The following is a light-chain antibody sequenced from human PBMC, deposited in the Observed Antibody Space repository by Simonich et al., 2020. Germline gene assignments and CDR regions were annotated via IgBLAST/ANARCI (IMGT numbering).Light chain of an antibody. J-gene: IGLJ3*02. V-gene: IGLV8-61*01. CDR3: VLYMGSGIGV. CDR1: SGSVSTSYY. Sequence: QTVVTPEPSFSVSPGGTVTLTCGLSSGSVSTSYYPSWYQPTPGQAPRTLIYRTNTRSSGVPDRFSGSILGNKSALTITGAQADDESEYYCVLYMGSGIGVFGGGTKLTVL. CDR2: RTN.